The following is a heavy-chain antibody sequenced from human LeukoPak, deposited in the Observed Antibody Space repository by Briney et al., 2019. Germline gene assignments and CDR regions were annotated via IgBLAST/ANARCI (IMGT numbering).Heavy chain of an antibody. D-gene: IGHD1-26*01. J-gene: IGHJ4*02. CDR3: ARAEVVGAAYLFDY. Sequence: SVKLSCKASGGTFSSYAISWFRQAPGQGLEWMGGIIPIFGTANYAQKFQGRVTITTDEYTSTAYMELSSLRSEDTAVYYCARAEVVGAAYLFDYWGQGTLVTVSS. V-gene: IGHV1-69*05. CDR1: GGTFSSYA. CDR2: IIPIFGTA.